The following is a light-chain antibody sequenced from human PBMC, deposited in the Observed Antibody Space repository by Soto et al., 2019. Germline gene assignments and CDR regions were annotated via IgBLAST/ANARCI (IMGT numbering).Light chain of an antibody. CDR2: EVY. CDR1: SSDIGIYNY. V-gene: IGLV2-14*01. CDR3: TSYTSTSTHVV. Sequence: QSALTQPASVSGSPGQSITLSCTGTSSDIGIYNYVSWYQQHPGKAPKLMISEVYNRPSGVSNRFSGSKSGNTASLTISGLQAEDEADYYCTSYTSTSTHVVFGGGTKVTVL. J-gene: IGLJ2*01.